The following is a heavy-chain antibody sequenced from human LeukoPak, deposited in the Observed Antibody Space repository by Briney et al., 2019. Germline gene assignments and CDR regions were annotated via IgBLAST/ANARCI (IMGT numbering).Heavy chain of an antibody. CDR3: AKEHDNYDFWSGYYPFDY. J-gene: IGHJ4*02. Sequence: GGSLRLSCAASGFTFSSYAMSWVRQAPGKGLEWVSAISGSGGSTYYADSVKGRFTISRDNSKNTLYLQMNSLRAEDTAVYYCAKEHDNYDFWSGYYPFDYWGQGTLVTDSS. CDR1: GFTFSSYA. D-gene: IGHD3-3*01. V-gene: IGHV3-23*01. CDR2: ISGSGGST.